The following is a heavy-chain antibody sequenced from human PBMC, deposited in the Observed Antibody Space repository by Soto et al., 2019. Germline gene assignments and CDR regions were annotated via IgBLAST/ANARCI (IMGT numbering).Heavy chain of an antibody. CDR1: GDSIISSNYQ. D-gene: IGHD4-4*01. CDR2: AYYSGST. J-gene: IGHJ4*02. Sequence: SETLSLTCSVSGDSIISSNYQWVWIRQPPGRGLEWIGSAYYSGSTNYNPSLKSRVTISVDTSKNQFSLKLSSVTAADTAVYYCARGGMRGMTTVTYWGQGTLVTVSS. CDR3: ARGGMRGMTTVTY. V-gene: IGHV4-39*07.